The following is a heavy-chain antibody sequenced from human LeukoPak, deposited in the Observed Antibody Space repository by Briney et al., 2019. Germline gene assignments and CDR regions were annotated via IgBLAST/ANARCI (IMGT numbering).Heavy chain of an antibody. CDR1: GFTFSSYA. CDR3: ARRRYGVASRVWFDP. D-gene: IGHD3-3*01. V-gene: IGHV4-34*01. Sequence: PGGSLRLSCAASGFTFSSYAMSWIRQPPGKGLEWIGEINHSGSTNYNPSLKSRVTISVDTSKNQFSLKLSSVTAADTAVYYCARRRYGVASRVWFDPWGQGTLVTVSS. CDR2: INHSGST. J-gene: IGHJ5*02.